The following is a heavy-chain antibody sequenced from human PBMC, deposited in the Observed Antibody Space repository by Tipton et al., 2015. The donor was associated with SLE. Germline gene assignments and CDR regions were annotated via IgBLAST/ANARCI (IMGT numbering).Heavy chain of an antibody. CDR1: GYTFTSYY. V-gene: IGHV1-46*01. J-gene: IGHJ4*02. CDR2: INPSGGST. CDR3: ARGPPITMGPYYFDY. D-gene: IGHD3-10*01. Sequence: QLVQSGPEVKKPGASVKVSCKASGYTFTSYYMHWVRQAPGQGLEWMGIINPSGGSTSYAQKFQGRVTMTRDTSTSTVYMELSSLRSEATAVYYCARGPPITMGPYYFDYWGQGTLVTVSS.